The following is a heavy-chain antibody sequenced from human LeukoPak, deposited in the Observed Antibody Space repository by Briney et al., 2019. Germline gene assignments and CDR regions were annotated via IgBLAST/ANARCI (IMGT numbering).Heavy chain of an antibody. CDR1: GFTFSSYS. CDR2: ISSSSSTI. Sequence: GGSLRLSCAASGFTFSSYSMNWVRQAPGKGLEWVSYISSSSSTIYYADSVKGRFTISRNNAKNSLYLQMNSLRAEDTAMYYCARGKTPQCWGQGTLVTVSS. V-gene: IGHV3-48*01. J-gene: IGHJ4*02. D-gene: IGHD2-15*01. CDR3: ARGKTPQC.